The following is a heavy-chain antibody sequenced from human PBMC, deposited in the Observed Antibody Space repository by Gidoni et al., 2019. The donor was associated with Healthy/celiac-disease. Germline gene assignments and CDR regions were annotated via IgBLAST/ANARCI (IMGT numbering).Heavy chain of an antibody. Sequence: EVQLVESGGGLVQPGGSLRLSCAAPGFTFSSYEMNWVRQAPGKGLEWVSYISSSGSTIYYADSVKGRFTISRDNAKNSLYLQMNSLRAEDTAVYYCARDPAEVALLRFFDYWGQGTLVTVSS. V-gene: IGHV3-48*03. CDR2: ISSSGSTI. CDR1: GFTFSSYE. CDR3: ARDPAEVALLRFFDY. J-gene: IGHJ4*02. D-gene: IGHD3-3*01.